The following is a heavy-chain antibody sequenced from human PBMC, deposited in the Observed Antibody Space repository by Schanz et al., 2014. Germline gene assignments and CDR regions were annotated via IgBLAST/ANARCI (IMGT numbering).Heavy chain of an antibody. CDR2: ISRSSSTI. CDR3: ARLDSSSWYPRY. D-gene: IGHD6-13*01. J-gene: IGHJ4*02. V-gene: IGHV3-48*04. Sequence: EVQLEESGGGLVQPGGSLRLSCAASAFIFRSYSMHWVRQAPGKGLEWVSYISRSSSTIYYADSVRGRFTTSRDNGKKSMYLQMNSLRAEDTAVYYCARLDSSSWYPRYWGQGTLVTVSS. CDR1: AFIFRSYS.